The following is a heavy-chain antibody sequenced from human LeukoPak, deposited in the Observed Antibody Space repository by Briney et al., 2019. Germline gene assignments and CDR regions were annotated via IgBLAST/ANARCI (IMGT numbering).Heavy chain of an antibody. D-gene: IGHD3-3*02. CDR1: GFTFSSYW. Sequence: PGGSLRLSCAASGFTFSSYWMSWVRQAPGKGLEWAANIKQDGSEKYYVDSVKGRFTISRDNAKNSLYLQMNSLRAEDTAVYYCASELGSYYYYYMDVWGKGTTVTVSS. CDR2: IKQDGSEK. V-gene: IGHV3-7*01. J-gene: IGHJ6*03. CDR3: ASELGSYYYYYMDV.